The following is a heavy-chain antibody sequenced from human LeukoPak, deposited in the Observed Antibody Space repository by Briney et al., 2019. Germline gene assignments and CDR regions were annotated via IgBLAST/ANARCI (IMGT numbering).Heavy chain of an antibody. CDR2: IYYSGST. CDR3: ARRAATMFISSYFDY. D-gene: IGHD3-10*02. J-gene: IGHJ4*02. CDR1: GGSISSSSYY. Sequence: SSETLSLTCTVSGGSISSSSYYWGWLRQPPGKGLEWIGSIYYSGSTYYNPSLKSRVTISVDTSKNQFSLKLSSVTAADTAVYYCARRAATMFISSYFDYWGQGTLVTVSS. V-gene: IGHV4-39*01.